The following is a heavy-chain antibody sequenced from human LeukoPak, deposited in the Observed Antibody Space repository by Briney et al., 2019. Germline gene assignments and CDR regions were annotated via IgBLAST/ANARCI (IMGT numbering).Heavy chain of an antibody. J-gene: IGHJ4*02. CDR2: ISYDGSNK. CDR1: GFTFSSYG. Sequence: GGSLRLSCAASGFTFSSYGMHWVRQAPGKGLERVAVISYDGSNKYYADSVKGRFTISRDNSKNTLYLQMNSLRAEDTAVYYCAKGYSGYPYYFDYWGQGTLVTVSS. CDR3: AKGYSGYPYYFDY. D-gene: IGHD5-12*01. V-gene: IGHV3-30*18.